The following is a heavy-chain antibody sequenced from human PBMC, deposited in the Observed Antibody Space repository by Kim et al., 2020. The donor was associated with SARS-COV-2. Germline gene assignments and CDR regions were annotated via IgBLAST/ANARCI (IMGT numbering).Heavy chain of an antibody. CDR3: AKSRRMDPERPLFDY. V-gene: IGHV3-23*01. J-gene: IGHJ4*02. D-gene: IGHD1-1*01. CDR2: ISGSGGST. CDR1: GFTFSSYA. Sequence: GGSLRLSCAASGFTFSSYAMSWVRQAPGKGLEWVSAISGSGGSTYYADSVKGRFTISRDNSKNTLYLQMNSLRAEDTAVYYCAKSRRMDPERPLFDYWGQGTLVTVSS.